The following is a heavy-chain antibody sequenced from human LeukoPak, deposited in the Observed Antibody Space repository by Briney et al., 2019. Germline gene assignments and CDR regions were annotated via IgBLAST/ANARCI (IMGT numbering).Heavy chain of an antibody. Sequence: GGSLRLSCAASGFSFSNYWMGWIRQAPGKGLACVANIKTDGSETYYVDSVKGRFTISRDNAKNSLFLQMNSLRAEDTAIYYCVSAIRGSPIDYWGQGTLVSVPS. V-gene: IGHV3-7*01. CDR1: GFSFSNYW. D-gene: IGHD3-10*01. CDR3: VSAIRGSPIDY. CDR2: IKTDGSET. J-gene: IGHJ4*02.